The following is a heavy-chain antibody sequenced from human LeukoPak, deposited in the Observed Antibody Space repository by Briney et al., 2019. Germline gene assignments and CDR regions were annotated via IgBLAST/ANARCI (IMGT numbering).Heavy chain of an antibody. CDR2: ISSSSSYI. Sequence: GGSLRLSCAASGFTFSSYSMNWVRQAPGKGLEWVSSISSSSSYIYYADSVKGRFTISRDNAKNSLYLQMNSLRAEDTAVYYCARDCRLTDILTGPPNYWGQGTLVTVSS. CDR1: GFTFSSYS. V-gene: IGHV3-21*01. CDR3: ARDCRLTDILTGPPNY. J-gene: IGHJ4*02. D-gene: IGHD3-9*01.